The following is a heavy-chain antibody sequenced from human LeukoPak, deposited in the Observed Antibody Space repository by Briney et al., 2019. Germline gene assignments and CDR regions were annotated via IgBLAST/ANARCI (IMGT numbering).Heavy chain of an antibody. D-gene: IGHD5-18*01. J-gene: IGHJ4*02. CDR1: AFTFSIYW. Sequence: PGGSLRLSCAASAFTFSIYWMHWVRQAPGKGLVWVSRINSDGSTTTYADSVKGRFTVSRDSSKNTLNLQMNSLRAEDTAVYYCAKVMQDRSMNMHFDYWGPGTQVTVSS. CDR3: AKVMQDRSMNMHFDY. CDR2: INSDGSTT. V-gene: IGHV3-74*01.